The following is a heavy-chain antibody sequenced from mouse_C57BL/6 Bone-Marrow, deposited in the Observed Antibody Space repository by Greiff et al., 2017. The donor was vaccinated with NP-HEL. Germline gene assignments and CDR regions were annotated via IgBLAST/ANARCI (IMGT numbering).Heavy chain of an antibody. V-gene: IGHV6-3*01. Sequence: EVQVVESGGGLVQPGGSMKLSCVASGFTFSNYWMNWVRQSPEKGLEWVAQIRLKSDNYATHYAESVKGRFTISRDDSKSSVYLQMNNLRAEDTGIYYCTGPTVKGSAMDYWGQGTSVTVSS. CDR3: TGPTVKGSAMDY. CDR1: GFTFSNYW. D-gene: IGHD1-1*01. J-gene: IGHJ4*01. CDR2: IRLKSDNYAT.